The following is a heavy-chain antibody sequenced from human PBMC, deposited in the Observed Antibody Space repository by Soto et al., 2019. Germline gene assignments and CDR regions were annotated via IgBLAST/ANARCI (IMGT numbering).Heavy chain of an antibody. Sequence: QVQLQQWGAGLLKPSETLSLTCAVYGGSFSYYYWTWIRQPPGKGLEWIGEINHSGRTKYNPSLKSRVTISVDTSRNQFSLKLSSVTAADPAVYYCARGDDFWSGYPFDSWGLGTLVTVSS. CDR2: INHSGRT. CDR1: GGSFSYYY. J-gene: IGHJ4*02. CDR3: ARGDDFWSGYPFDS. V-gene: IGHV4-34*01. D-gene: IGHD3-3*01.